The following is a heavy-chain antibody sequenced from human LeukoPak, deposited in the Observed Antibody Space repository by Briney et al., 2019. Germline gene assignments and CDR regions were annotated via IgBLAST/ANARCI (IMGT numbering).Heavy chain of an antibody. Sequence: PGGSLRLSCAASGLTFSKYAMTWVRQAPGKGLDWVSGISGSGGSTYNADSVEGRFSISRDNSKNTVFLQMNSLRVEDTAVYYCAKVASHYFDTNWAGYFDSWGQGALVTVTS. CDR1: GLTFSKYA. J-gene: IGHJ4*02. CDR3: AKVASHYFDTNWAGYFDS. V-gene: IGHV3-23*01. CDR2: ISGSGGST. D-gene: IGHD3-9*01.